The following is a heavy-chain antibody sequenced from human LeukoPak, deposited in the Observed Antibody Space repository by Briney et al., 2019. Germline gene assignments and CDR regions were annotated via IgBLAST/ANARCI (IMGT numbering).Heavy chain of an antibody. CDR3: IRTLMVANSPYIDD. Sequence: PGGSLRLSCAASGFTFSSYWMHWVRQAPGKGLVRVSRVNSDGTGTTYAASVEGRFTISRDNDKNTVYLQMLSLRAEATAIYYCIRTLMVANSPYIDDWGKGTTVTVSS. J-gene: IGHJ6*03. V-gene: IGHV3-74*01. CDR2: VNSDGTGT. D-gene: IGHD2-8*01. CDR1: GFTFSSYW.